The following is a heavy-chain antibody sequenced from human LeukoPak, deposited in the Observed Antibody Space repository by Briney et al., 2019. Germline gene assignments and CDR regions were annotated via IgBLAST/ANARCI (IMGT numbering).Heavy chain of an antibody. Sequence: SETLSLTCTVSSGSISSYYWSWIRQPAGKGLEWIGRIYTSGSTNYNPSLKSRVTMSVDTSKNQFSLKLSSVTAADTAVYYCARVEYQLLSVWFDPWGQGTLVTVSS. CDR1: SGSISSYY. CDR2: IYTSGST. J-gene: IGHJ5*02. V-gene: IGHV4-4*07. CDR3: ARVEYQLLSVWFDP. D-gene: IGHD2-2*01.